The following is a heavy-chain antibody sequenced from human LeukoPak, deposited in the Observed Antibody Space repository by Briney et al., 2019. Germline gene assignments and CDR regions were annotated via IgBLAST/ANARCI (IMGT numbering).Heavy chain of an antibody. V-gene: IGHV3-74*01. D-gene: IGHD6-13*01. Sequence: GGSLRLSCAAPGFTFSSYWMHWVRQAPGKGLVWVSRINGDGSTKSYADSVRGRFTISRDNAANTLYLQMNSLRAEDSAVYHCARETAGGNAHWGQGTLVTVSS. CDR3: ARETAGGNAH. CDR2: INGDGSTK. J-gene: IGHJ4*02. CDR1: GFTFSSYW.